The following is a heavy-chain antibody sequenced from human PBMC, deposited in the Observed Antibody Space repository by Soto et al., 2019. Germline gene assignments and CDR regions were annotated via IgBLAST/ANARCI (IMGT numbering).Heavy chain of an antibody. J-gene: IGHJ4*02. CDR2: ISYDGSDE. V-gene: IGHV3-30*03. CDR3: AYLGSGSYEH. Sequence: QVQLVESGGGVVQPGRSLRVSCAASGFTFSNYGIHWVRQAPGKGLEWVAVISYDGSDEYYADSVKGRFTMSRDNSKNTLYMQMNSLGAEDTAAYYCAYLGSGSYEHWGQGTLVTVSS. CDR1: GFTFSNYG. D-gene: IGHD1-26*01.